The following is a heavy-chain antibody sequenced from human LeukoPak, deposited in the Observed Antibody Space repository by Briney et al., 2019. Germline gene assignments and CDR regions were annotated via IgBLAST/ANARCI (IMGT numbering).Heavy chain of an antibody. Sequence: ASVKVSCKASGYTFTSYDINWVRQATGQGLEWMGWMNPNSGNTGYAQKFQGRVTMTRNTSISTAYMELSSLRSEDTSVYYCASSYRRYYYMDVWGKGTTVTVSS. CDR2: MNPNSGNT. J-gene: IGHJ6*03. D-gene: IGHD3-16*02. V-gene: IGHV1-8*01. CDR3: ASSYRRYYYMDV. CDR1: GYTFTSYD.